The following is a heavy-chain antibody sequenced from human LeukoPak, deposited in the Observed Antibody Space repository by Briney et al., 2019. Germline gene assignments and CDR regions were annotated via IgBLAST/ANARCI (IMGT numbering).Heavy chain of an antibody. CDR1: GGSINNYY. Sequence: SETLSLTCTVSGGSINNYYWSWIRQPPGKGLEWIGYIYYIGSTNYNPSLKSRVTMSVDTSKNQFSLKLSSVTAADTAVYYCARDALYCSSTSCYRYWYFDVWGRGTLVTVSS. CDR2: IYYIGST. J-gene: IGHJ2*01. D-gene: IGHD2-2*01. CDR3: ARDALYCSSTSCYRYWYFDV. V-gene: IGHV4-59*12.